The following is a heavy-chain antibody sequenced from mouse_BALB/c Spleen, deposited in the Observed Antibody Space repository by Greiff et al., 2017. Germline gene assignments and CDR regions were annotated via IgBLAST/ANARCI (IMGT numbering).Heavy chain of an antibody. D-gene: IGHD3-3*01. V-gene: IGHV14-1*02. CDR3: ARRGLLYALDY. CDR1: GFYIKDYY. Sequence: VQLKQSGAELVRPGALVKLSCKASGFYIKDYYMHWVKQRPEQGLEWIGWIDPENGNTIYDPKFQGKASITADTSSNTAYLHLSSLTSEDTAVYYCARRGLLYALDYWGQGTSVTVSS. CDR2: IDPENGNT. J-gene: IGHJ4*01.